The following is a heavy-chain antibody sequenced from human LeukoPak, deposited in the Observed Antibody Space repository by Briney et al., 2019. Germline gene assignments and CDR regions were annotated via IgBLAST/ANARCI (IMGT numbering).Heavy chain of an antibody. Sequence: PSETLSLTCTVSGGSISSYYWSWIRQPPGKGLEWIGRIYTSGSTNYNPSLKSRVTMSVDTSKNQFSLKLSSVTAADTAVYYCAGSSSSFDWFDPWGQGTLVTVSS. V-gene: IGHV4-4*07. D-gene: IGHD6-6*01. CDR1: GGSISSYY. CDR2: IYTSGST. J-gene: IGHJ5*02. CDR3: AGSSSSFDWFDP.